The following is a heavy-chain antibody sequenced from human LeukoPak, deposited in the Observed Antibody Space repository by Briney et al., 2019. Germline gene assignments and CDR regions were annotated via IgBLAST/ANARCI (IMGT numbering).Heavy chain of an antibody. CDR2: IYYSGTT. CDR3: ARYSELPLDY. V-gene: IGHV4-31*03. D-gene: IGHD1-26*01. J-gene: IGHJ4*02. Sequence: PSQTLSLTCTVSGGSISSGGHYWSWIRQHPGKGLEWIGYIYYSGTTYYNPSPKSRVTISVDTSKNQFSLKLSSVTAADTAVYYCARYSELPLDYWGQGTLVTVSS. CDR1: GGSISSGGHY.